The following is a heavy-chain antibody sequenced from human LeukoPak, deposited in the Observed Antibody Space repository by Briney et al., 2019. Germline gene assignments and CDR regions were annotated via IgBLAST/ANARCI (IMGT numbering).Heavy chain of an antibody. CDR1: GYTFTSYY. J-gene: IGHJ6*04. D-gene: IGHD2-2*01. V-gene: IGHV1-46*01. CDR2: INPSGGSA. CDR3: ARDRSTSYQEYYYGMDV. Sequence: ASVKLSCKASGYTFTSYYMHWVRHAPGQGLEWMGIINPSGGSASYEPKFQGRVTMTRDTSTSTVYMELSSLRSEDTAVYYCARDRSTSYQEYYYGMDVWGKGTTVTVSS.